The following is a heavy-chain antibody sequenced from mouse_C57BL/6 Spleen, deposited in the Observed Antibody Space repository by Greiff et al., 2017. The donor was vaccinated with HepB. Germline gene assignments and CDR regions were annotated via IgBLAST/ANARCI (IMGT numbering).Heavy chain of an antibody. V-gene: IGHV5-4*03. CDR3: ARGLGHFDY. CDR2: ISDGGSYT. J-gene: IGHJ2*01. CDR1: GFTFSSYA. Sequence: EVKLVESGGGLVKPGGSLKLSCAASGFTFSSYAMSWVRQTPEKRLEWVASISDGGSYTYYPDNVKGRFTISRDNAKNTLYLQMRHLKSEDTAMYYCARGLGHFDYWGQGTTLTDCS.